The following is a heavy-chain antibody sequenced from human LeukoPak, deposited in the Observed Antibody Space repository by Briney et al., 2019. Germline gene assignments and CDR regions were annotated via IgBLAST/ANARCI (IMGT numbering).Heavy chain of an antibody. Sequence: ASVKVSCKASGYTFTGYYMHWVRQAPGQGLEWMGWINPNSGGTNYAQKFQGRVTMTRDTSISTAYMELSRLRSDDTAVYYCARGHRYGDYYYYGMDVWGQGTTVTVPS. J-gene: IGHJ6*02. CDR2: INPNSGGT. CDR3: ARGHRYGDYYYYGMDV. D-gene: IGHD4-17*01. V-gene: IGHV1-2*02. CDR1: GYTFTGYY.